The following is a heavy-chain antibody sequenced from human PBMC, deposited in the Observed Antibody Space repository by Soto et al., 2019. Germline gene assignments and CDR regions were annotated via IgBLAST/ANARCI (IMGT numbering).Heavy chain of an antibody. CDR2: IYPDDSDT. J-gene: IGHJ6*02. CDR3: ARNSLTGYYNYYYSMDV. CDR1: GYSFSSYW. V-gene: IGHV5-51*01. Sequence: GESLKISCKSSGYSFSSYWIAWVRLMPGKGLEWMGSIYPDDSDTKYSPSFQGQVTVSADKSISAAYLQWSSLKASDTAIYYCARNSLTGYYNYYYSMDVWGQGTTVTVSS. D-gene: IGHD3-9*01.